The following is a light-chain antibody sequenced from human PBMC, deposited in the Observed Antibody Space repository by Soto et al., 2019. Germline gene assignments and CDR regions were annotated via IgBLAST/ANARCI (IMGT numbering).Light chain of an antibody. Sequence: ETVLTQSPATLSLSPGERATLSCRASQSISSYLAWYQQKPVQAPRLLIYDASTRVAGIPARFSGSGSGTDFTLTISSLEPEDFAVYYCQHRGNWPLTFGQGTRLEIK. CDR3: QHRGNWPLT. V-gene: IGKV3-11*01. CDR1: QSISSY. CDR2: DAS. J-gene: IGKJ5*01.